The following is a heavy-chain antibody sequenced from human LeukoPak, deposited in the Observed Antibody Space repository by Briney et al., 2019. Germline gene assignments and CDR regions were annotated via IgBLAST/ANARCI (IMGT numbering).Heavy chain of an antibody. CDR2: ISSSSSYI. Sequence: GGSLRLSCAASGFTFSSYSMNWVRQAPGKGLEWVSSISSSSSYIYYADSVKGRFTISRDNAKNSLYLQMNSLRAGDTAVYYCARDGGNCSSTSCHELSNAFDIWGQGTMVTVSS. D-gene: IGHD2-2*01. CDR1: GFTFSSYS. V-gene: IGHV3-21*01. CDR3: ARDGGNCSSTSCHELSNAFDI. J-gene: IGHJ3*02.